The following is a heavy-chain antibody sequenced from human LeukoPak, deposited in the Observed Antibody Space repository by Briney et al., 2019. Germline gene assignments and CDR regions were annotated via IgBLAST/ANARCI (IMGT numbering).Heavy chain of an antibody. D-gene: IGHD3-10*01. CDR1: GFTFSNYW. CDR3: ARTIRGY. Sequence: GGSLRLSCAASGFTFSNYWMSWVRQAPGKGLEWVANIKEDGSEKYYVDSVRGRFTISRDNAKNSLYLQMNSLRAEDTAVYYCARTIRGYWGQGTLVTVSS. V-gene: IGHV3-7*02. CDR2: IKEDGSEK. J-gene: IGHJ4*02.